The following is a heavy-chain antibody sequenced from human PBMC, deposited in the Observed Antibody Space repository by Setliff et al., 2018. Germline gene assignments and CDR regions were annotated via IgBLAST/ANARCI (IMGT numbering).Heavy chain of an antibody. V-gene: IGHV3-74*01. CDR3: ARGRGRSYYDSSGYLCS. CDR1: GFTFSSYW. D-gene: IGHD3-22*01. J-gene: IGHJ4*02. CDR2: INSDGSST. Sequence: LRLSCAASGFTFSSYWMHWVRQAPGKGLVWVSRINSDGSSTSYADSVKGRFTISRDNAKNTLYLQMNSLRAEDTAVYYCARGRGRSYYDSSGYLCSWGQGTLVTVSS.